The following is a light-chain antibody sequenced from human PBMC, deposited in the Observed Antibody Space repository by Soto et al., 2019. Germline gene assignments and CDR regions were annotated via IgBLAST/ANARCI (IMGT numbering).Light chain of an antibody. J-gene: IGKJ1*01. CDR1: QSVLYSSNNKNY. V-gene: IGKV4-1*01. CDR2: WAS. CDR3: QRYYRPWT. Sequence: DIVMTQSPDSLAVSLGERATINCKSSQSVLYSSNNKNYLAWYQQKPGQPPKLLIYWASTRESGVPDRFSGSGSGTDFTLTSSSLQAEDVAFYYCQRYYRPWTFGQGTKVEIK.